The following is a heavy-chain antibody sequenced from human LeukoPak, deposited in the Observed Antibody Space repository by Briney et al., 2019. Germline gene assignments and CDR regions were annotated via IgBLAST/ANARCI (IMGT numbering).Heavy chain of an antibody. CDR2: VSKDGSND. CDR1: GFTFRRYA. V-gene: IGHV3-30*18. CDR3: AKDRKESATISNHFDC. D-gene: IGHD2-15*01. J-gene: IGHJ4*02. Sequence: GGSLRLTCAASGFTFRRYAMHWVRQAPGKGLEWVAFVSKDGSNDYYADSVKGRFTISRDNSKNTLYLQMSSLRAEDTALYYCAKDRKESATISNHFDCWGQGTLVTVSS.